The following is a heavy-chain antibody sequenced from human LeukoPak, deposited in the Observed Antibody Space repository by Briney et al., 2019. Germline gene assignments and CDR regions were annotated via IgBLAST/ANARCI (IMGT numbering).Heavy chain of an antibody. CDR3: ARGSIVVVPAAKGGWFDP. CDR2: MNPNSGNT. J-gene: IGHJ5*02. Sequence: ASVKVSCKASGYTFTSYDMNWVRQATGQGLEWMGWMNPNSGNTGYAQKFQGRVTMTRNTSISTAYMELSSLRSEDTAVYYCARGSIVVVPAAKGGWFDPWGQGTLVTVSS. V-gene: IGHV1-8*01. D-gene: IGHD2-2*01. CDR1: GYTFTSYD.